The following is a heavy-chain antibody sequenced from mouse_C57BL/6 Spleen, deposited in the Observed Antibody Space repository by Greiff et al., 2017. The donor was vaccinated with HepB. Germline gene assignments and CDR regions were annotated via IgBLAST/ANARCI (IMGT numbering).Heavy chain of an antibody. J-gene: IGHJ2*01. CDR2: INSDGGST. Sequence: EVKVEESGGGLVQPGESLKLSCESNEYEFPSHDMSWVRKTPEKRLELVAAINSDGGSTYYPDTMERRFIISRDNTKKTLYLQMSSLRSEDTALYYCARELRRGRFDYWGQGTTLTVSS. CDR1: EYEFPSHD. V-gene: IGHV5-2*03. CDR3: ARELRRGRFDY. D-gene: IGHD2-12*01.